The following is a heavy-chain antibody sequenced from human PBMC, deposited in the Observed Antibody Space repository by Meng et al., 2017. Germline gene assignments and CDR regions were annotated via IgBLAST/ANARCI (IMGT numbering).Heavy chain of an antibody. CDR3: ARGPNRWTGFDY. V-gene: IGHV1-8*01. CDR2: MNPNSGNT. Sequence: QVQLVQAGQELKTPGASVKVSCNASGYTFPSYDISWVRQATGQGLEWMGWMNPNSGNTGYAQKFQGRVTMTRNTSISTAYMELSSLRSEDTAVYYCARGPNRWTGFDYWGQGTLVTVSS. J-gene: IGHJ4*02. D-gene: IGHD3/OR15-3a*01. CDR1: GYTFPSYD.